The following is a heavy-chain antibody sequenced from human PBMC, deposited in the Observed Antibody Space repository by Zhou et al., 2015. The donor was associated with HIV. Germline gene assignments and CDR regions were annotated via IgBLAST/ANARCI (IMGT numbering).Heavy chain of an antibody. V-gene: IGHV1-18*01. J-gene: IGHJ4*02. CDR1: GYTFTTYG. Sequence: QVQLVQSGAEVKKPGASVKVSCKASGYTFTTYGISWVRQAPGQGLEWMGWISAHSGDTNYAQKLQARVTMTTDTSTNTAYMELSGLTSDDAAVYYCVREGRNYDRSRDPNVWGQGTLVTVSS. CDR2: ISAHSGDT. D-gene: IGHD3-22*01. CDR3: VREGRNYDRSRDPNV.